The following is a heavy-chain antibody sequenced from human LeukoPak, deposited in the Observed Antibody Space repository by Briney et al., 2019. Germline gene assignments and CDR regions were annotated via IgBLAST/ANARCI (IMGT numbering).Heavy chain of an antibody. V-gene: IGHV3-64*01. CDR2: ISSNGGST. CDR3: ARAQRGYSYGDY. J-gene: IGHJ4*02. Sequence: GGSLRLSCAASGFTFRSYAMHWVRQAPGKGLEYVSAISSNGGSTYYANSVKGRFTISRDNSKNTLYLQMGSLRAEDMAVYYCARAQRGYSYGDYWGQGTLVTVSS. CDR1: GFTFRSYA. D-gene: IGHD5-18*01.